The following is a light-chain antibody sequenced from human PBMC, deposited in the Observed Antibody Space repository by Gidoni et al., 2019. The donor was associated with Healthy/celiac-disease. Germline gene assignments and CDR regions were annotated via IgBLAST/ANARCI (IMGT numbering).Light chain of an antibody. CDR1: QSVSSSY. CDR2: GAS. Sequence: EIVLTQSPGPLSLSPGERATLSCRASQSVSSSYLAWYQQKPGQAPRLLIYGASTRDTGIPDRFSGSGSGTDFTLTITRLEPEDFAVYSCQQYTSIPHTFGQGTKVEVK. J-gene: IGKJ2*01. CDR3: QQYTSIPHT. V-gene: IGKV3-20*01.